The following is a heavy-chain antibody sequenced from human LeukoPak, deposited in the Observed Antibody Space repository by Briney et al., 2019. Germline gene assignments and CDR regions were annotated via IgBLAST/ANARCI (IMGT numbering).Heavy chain of an antibody. CDR1: GGSIISTNYS. Sequence: KPSETLSLTCSVSGGSIISTNYSWGWIRQPPGKGLEWIGSIYYSGSTYYNPSLNSRVTVSVDTSKNQFSLKLSSVTAADTAVYYCARLATYCSSASCYRHFDYWGQGTLVTVSS. V-gene: IGHV4-39*01. J-gene: IGHJ4*02. D-gene: IGHD2-2*02. CDR2: IYYSGST. CDR3: ARLATYCSSASCYRHFDY.